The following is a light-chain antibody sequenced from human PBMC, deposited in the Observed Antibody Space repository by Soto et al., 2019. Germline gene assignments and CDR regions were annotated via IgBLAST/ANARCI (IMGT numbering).Light chain of an antibody. Sequence: QSVLTQPASVSGSPGQSITISCTGTSSDVGGYNYVSWYQQHPGQAPKLMIYDVSNRPSGVSNRFSGSKSGNTASLTISVLQAEDESDYYCSSYTSSSTVVFGGGTQLTVL. CDR1: SSDVGGYNY. V-gene: IGLV2-14*01. CDR2: DVS. CDR3: SSYTSSSTVV. J-gene: IGLJ2*01.